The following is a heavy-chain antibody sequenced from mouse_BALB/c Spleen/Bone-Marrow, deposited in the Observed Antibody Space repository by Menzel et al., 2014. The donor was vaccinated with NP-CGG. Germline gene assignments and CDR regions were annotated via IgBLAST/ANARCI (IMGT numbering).Heavy chain of an antibody. V-gene: IGHV14-3*02. CDR3: ARWEYYAMDY. D-gene: IGHD4-1*01. CDR1: GFNIKDTY. J-gene: IGHJ4*01. CDR2: IDPANGNT. Sequence: EVKLVESGAELVKPGASVKLSCTASGFNIKDTYMHWVKQWPEQGLEWIGRIDPANGNTKYDPKLQGKATITADTSSNTAYLQLSSLTSEDTAVYYCARWEYYAMDYWGQGTSVTVSS.